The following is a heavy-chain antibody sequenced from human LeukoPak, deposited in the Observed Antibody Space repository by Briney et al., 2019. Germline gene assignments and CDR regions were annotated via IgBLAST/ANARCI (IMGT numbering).Heavy chain of an antibody. Sequence: GGSLRLPCAASGFTFSSYSMNWVRQAPGKGLEWVSYISGMSSTIYYADSVKGRFTISRDNAEHSVYLQMNSLRAEDAAVYYCARDHRTSGSYYFDYWGQGTLVTVSS. CDR2: ISGMSSTI. CDR3: ARDHRTSGSYYFDY. J-gene: IGHJ4*02. V-gene: IGHV3-48*01. CDR1: GFTFSSYS. D-gene: IGHD1-1*01.